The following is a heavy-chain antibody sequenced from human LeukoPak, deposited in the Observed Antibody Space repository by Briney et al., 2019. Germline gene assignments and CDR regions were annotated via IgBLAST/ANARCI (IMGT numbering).Heavy chain of an antibody. J-gene: IGHJ3*02. CDR1: GFTFSAYA. Sequence: PGGSLRLSCTASGFTFSAYAMMWVRQAPGKGPEWVSAIRGGGTSECYADSVKGRFRISRDNSKDTLFLQMNSLRAEDTAVYYCARDPNGDYIGAFDMWGPGTRVSVSS. V-gene: IGHV3-23*01. CDR2: IRGGGTSE. CDR3: ARDPNGDYIGAFDM. D-gene: IGHD4-17*01.